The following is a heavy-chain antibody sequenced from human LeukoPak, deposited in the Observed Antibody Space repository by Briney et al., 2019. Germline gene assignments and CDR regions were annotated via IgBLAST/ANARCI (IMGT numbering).Heavy chain of an antibody. J-gene: IGHJ4*02. CDR2: ISGSGGST. D-gene: IGHD6-19*01. CDR3: ARDDAVDGGYLDY. CDR1: GFTLRSYA. V-gene: IGHV3-23*01. Sequence: GGSLRLSCVASGFTLRSYAMNWVRQPPGKGLEWVSGISGSGGSTYYADSVKGRFTISRDNSKNTLYLQMSSLRVEDTAVYYCARDDAVDGGYLDYWGQGALVTVSS.